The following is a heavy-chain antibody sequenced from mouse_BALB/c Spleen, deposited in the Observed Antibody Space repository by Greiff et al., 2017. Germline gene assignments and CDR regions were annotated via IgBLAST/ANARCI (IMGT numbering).Heavy chain of an antibody. CDR2: INPYNGDT. CDR3: ARAVYYDDDGAYAMDY. V-gene: IGHV1-20*02. Sequence: DVQLQESGPELVKPGASVKISCKASGYSFTGYFMNWVMQSHGKSLEWIGRINPYNGDTFYNQKFKGKATLTVDKSSSTAHMELRSLASEDSAVYYCARAVYYDDDGAYAMDYWGQGTSVTVSS. D-gene: IGHD2-4*01. CDR1: GYSFTGYF. J-gene: IGHJ4*01.